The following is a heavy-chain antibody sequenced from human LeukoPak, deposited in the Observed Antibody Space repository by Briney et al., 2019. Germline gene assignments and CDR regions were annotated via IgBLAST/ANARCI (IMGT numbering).Heavy chain of an antibody. V-gene: IGHV1-18*01. Sequence: ASVKVSCKASGYTFVTYAISWVRQAPGQGLEWMGWVSAYNNNTNHAQNFHDRVTMTTDTSTSTAYMELRGLRSDDTAVYYCATAEGGALDPWGQGTLVTVSS. CDR1: GYTFVTYA. CDR2: VSAYNNNT. J-gene: IGHJ5*02. CDR3: ATAEGGALDP.